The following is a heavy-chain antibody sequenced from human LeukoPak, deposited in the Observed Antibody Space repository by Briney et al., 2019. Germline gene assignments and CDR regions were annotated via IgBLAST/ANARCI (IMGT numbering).Heavy chain of an antibody. V-gene: IGHV4-38-2*02. CDR2: IYHSGST. Sequence: SETLSLTCTVSGYSISSGYYWGWIRQPPGKGLGWIGSIYHSGSTYYNPSLKSRVTISVDTSKNQFSLRLSSVTAADTAVYYCAREVDAAAAYNWFDPWGQGTLVTVSS. D-gene: IGHD2-2*01. CDR1: GYSISSGYY. CDR3: AREVDAAAAYNWFDP. J-gene: IGHJ5*02.